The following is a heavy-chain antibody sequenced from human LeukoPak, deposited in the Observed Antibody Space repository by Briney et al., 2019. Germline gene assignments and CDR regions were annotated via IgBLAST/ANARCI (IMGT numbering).Heavy chain of an antibody. V-gene: IGHV1-2*02. J-gene: IGHJ5*02. Sequence: ASVKVSFKASGPTFTDIYMPWMRQAHGQGLELMGWINPKSGSTKYAQKFQDTVTMTRDTSINTAYLEVSSLRSDDTAVYYCARAGISASGEFDPWGQGTLVTVSS. CDR2: INPKSGST. D-gene: IGHD1-20*01. CDR1: GPTFTDIY. CDR3: ARAGISASGEFDP.